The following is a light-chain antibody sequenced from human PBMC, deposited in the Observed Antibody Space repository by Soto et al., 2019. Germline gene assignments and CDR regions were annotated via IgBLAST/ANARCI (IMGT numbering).Light chain of an antibody. CDR3: QQYNNWPTWT. J-gene: IGKJ1*01. V-gene: IGKV3-15*01. CDR1: QSVSSN. Sequence: EIVMTQSPATLSVSPGERATLSCRASQSVSSNLAWYQQKPSQAPRLLIYGASTRATGIPARFSGSGSGTEFTLTISSLQSEDFAVYYCQQYNNWPTWTFGHGTKVDIK. CDR2: GAS.